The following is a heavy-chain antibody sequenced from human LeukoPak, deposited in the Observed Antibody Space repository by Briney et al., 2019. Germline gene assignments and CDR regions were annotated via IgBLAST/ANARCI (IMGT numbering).Heavy chain of an antibody. D-gene: IGHD6-19*01. CDR2: IFHSGTT. J-gene: IGHJ4*02. CDR1: GDSITSFY. CDR3: ARLPVGSEPAY. Sequence: SETLSLTRTVSGDSITSFYWSWIRQPPGKGLEWIGLIFHSGTTDYTPSLKTRVTMSIDTSKNQFSLNLSSVTASDTAVYYCARLPVGSEPAYWGPGTLVTVSS. V-gene: IGHV4-59*08.